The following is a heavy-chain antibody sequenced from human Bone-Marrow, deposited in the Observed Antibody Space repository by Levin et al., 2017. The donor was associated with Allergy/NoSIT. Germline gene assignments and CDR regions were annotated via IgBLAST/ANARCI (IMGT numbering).Heavy chain of an antibody. CDR3: ASAYYYGSGSWVYGMDV. CDR2: ISWNSGSI. V-gene: IGHV3-9*01. J-gene: IGHJ6*02. CDR1: GFTFDDYA. Sequence: GGSLRLSCAASGFTFDDYAMHWVRQAPGKGLEWVSGISWNSGSIGYADSVKGRFTISRDNAKNSLYLQMNSLRAEDTALYYCASAYYYGSGSWVYGMDVWGQGTTVTVSS. D-gene: IGHD3-10*01.